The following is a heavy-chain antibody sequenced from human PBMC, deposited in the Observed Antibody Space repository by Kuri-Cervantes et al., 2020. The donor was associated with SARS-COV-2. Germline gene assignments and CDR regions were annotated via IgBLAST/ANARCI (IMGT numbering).Heavy chain of an antibody. Sequence: ASVKVSCKASGYTFTHYAVNWVRQAPGQGLEWMGWINTKTGKSTFAQGFTGRFVFSLDTSVSTAYLQISSLKAEDTAVYYCARVGVYGSGSYYYDAFDIWGQGTMVTVSS. CDR3: ARVGVYGSGSYYYDAFDI. CDR1: GYTFTHYA. D-gene: IGHD3-10*01. V-gene: IGHV7-4-1*02. J-gene: IGHJ3*02. CDR2: INTKTGKS.